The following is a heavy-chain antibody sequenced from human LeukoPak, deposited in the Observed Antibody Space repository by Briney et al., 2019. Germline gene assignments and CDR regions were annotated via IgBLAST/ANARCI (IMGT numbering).Heavy chain of an antibody. D-gene: IGHD3-22*01. V-gene: IGHV4-59*01. CDR3: ARSFSPNYYDLLDY. J-gene: IGHJ4*02. CDR1: GGSISTYY. CDR2: IYYSGST. Sequence: SETLSLTCTVSGGSISTYYWSWIRQPPGKGLEWIGYIYYSGSTIYNPSLKSRVTISLDTSKNKFSLKLNSVTAADTAMYYCARSFSPNYYDLLDYWGQGTLVTVSS.